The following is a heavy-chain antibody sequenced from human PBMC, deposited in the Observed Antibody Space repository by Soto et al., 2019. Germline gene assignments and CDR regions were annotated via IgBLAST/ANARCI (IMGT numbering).Heavy chain of an antibody. CDR3: ARAPSHGWFQHFDY. D-gene: IGHD6-19*01. V-gene: IGHV5-51*01. CDR1: GYGFANYW. CDR2: IYPRDSDT. Sequence: GESLKISCKGSGYGFANYWIGWVRQMPGKGLEWMGIIYPRDSDTRYSPSFEGHVTISADKSISTAYLQWSSLKASDTATYFCARAPSHGWFQHFDYWGQGTLVTVSS. J-gene: IGHJ4*02.